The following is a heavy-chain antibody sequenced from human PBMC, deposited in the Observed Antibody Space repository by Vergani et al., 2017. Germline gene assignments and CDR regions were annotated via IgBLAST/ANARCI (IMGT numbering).Heavy chain of an antibody. CDR1: GFTFSNYA. V-gene: IGHV3-23*04. CDR3: AKDALPGDSGEYFDY. Sequence: VQLVESGGGLEQSGGSLRLSCEASGFTFSNYAMSWVRQAPGKGLEWVSGISDSGGSTYYADSVKGRFAVSRDNSKNTLYLQMNSLRAEDTAVYYCAKDALPGDSGEYFDYWGQGTLVTVSS. J-gene: IGHJ4*02. D-gene: IGHD3-10*01. CDR2: ISDSGGST.